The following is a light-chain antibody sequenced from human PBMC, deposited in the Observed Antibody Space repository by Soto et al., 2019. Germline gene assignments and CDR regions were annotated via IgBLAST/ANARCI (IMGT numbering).Light chain of an antibody. CDR1: QSVSSY. CDR3: QQRTNWPYT. Sequence: EIVLTQSPATLSLSPGKRATLSCRARQSVSSYLAWYQQKPGQAPRLLIYDASNRATAIPARFSGSGSGTDFTLTISSLEPEDFAVYCFQQRTNWPYTFGEGTKLEIK. CDR2: DAS. J-gene: IGKJ2*01. V-gene: IGKV3-11*01.